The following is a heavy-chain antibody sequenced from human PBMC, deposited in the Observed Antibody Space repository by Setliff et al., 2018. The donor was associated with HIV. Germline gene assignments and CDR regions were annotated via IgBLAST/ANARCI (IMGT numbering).Heavy chain of an antibody. CDR2: IFYTGST. CDR1: GGSISGHY. V-gene: IGHV4-59*11. CDR3: VRGYCSSTTCYDDYYYMDV. D-gene: IGHD2-2*01. J-gene: IGHJ6*03. Sequence: PSETLSLTCTVSGGSISGHYWSWIRQPPGKGLEWIGYIFYTGSTNYNPSLKSRVTISVDTSKNQFFLRLSSVTAADTAVYYCVRGYCSSTTCYDDYYYMDVWGKGSTVTV.